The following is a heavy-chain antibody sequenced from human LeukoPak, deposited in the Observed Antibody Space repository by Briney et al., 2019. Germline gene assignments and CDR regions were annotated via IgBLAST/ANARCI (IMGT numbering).Heavy chain of an antibody. CDR3: TRGGDIVVVDDAFDI. CDR2: IRSKAYGGTT. D-gene: IGHD2-2*01. V-gene: IGHV3-49*04. CDR1: GFTFGDCA. Sequence: GGSLRLSCTASGFTFGDCAMSWVRQAPGKGREWVGFIRSKAYGGTTEYAASVKGRFTISRDDSKSIAYLQMNSLKTEDTAVYYCTRGGDIVVVDDAFDIWGQGTMVTVSS. J-gene: IGHJ3*02.